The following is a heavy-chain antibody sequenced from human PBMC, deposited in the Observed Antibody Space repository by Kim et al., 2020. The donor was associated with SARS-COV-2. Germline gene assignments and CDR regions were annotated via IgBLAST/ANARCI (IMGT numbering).Heavy chain of an antibody. CDR1: GQTFRSFW. J-gene: IGHJ3*01. CDR3: ARQSYAEPPGPFHL. D-gene: IGHD2-2*01. CDR2: IYPCDSDT. Sequence: GESLKISCRLSGQTFRSFWIGWVRQMPGKGLEWIGIIYPCDSDTIYGPAFQGHVTISADQSISTAYLQWDSLKASDTAMYYCARQSYAEPPGPFHLWGQGTMVTVSS. V-gene: IGHV5-51*01.